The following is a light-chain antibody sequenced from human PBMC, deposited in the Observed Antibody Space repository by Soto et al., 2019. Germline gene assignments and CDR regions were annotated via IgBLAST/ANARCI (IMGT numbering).Light chain of an antibody. CDR2: GAS. CDR3: QQYDNWPYT. CDR1: QSVSNN. J-gene: IGKJ2*01. Sequence: EIVMTHSPATLSVSPGERATLSCRASQSVSNNLAWYQQKPGQAPRLLIYGASTRATAIPARFSGSGSGTEFTLNISRLASEGFAVYFCQQYDNWPYTFGQGTKLEIK. V-gene: IGKV3-15*01.